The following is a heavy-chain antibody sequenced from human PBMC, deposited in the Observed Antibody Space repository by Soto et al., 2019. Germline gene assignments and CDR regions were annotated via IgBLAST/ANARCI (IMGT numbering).Heavy chain of an antibody. CDR3: AREMIKSTVLDY. CDR2: ISYDGSNK. Sequence: QVQLVESGGGVVQPGRSLRLSCAASGFTFSSYAMHWVRQAPGKGLEWVAVISYDGSNKYYADSVKGRFTISRDNCKNTLHLQMNSLRAEDTAVYYCAREMIKSTVLDYWGQGTLVTVSS. V-gene: IGHV3-30-3*01. J-gene: IGHJ4*02. D-gene: IGHD4-17*01. CDR1: GFTFSSYA.